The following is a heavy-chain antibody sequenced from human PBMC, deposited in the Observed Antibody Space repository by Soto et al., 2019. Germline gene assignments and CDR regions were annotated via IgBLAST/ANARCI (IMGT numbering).Heavy chain of an antibody. CDR2: ISGSGGST. D-gene: IGHD1-26*01. CDR1: GFTFSSYA. V-gene: IGHV3-23*01. CDR3: AKDGILRTHDY. Sequence: GGSLRLSCAASGFTFSSYAMSWVRQAPGKGLEWVSAISGSGGSTYYADSVKGRFTNSRDNSKNTLYLQMNSLGAEDTAVYYCAKDGILRTHDYWGQGTLVTVSS. J-gene: IGHJ4*02.